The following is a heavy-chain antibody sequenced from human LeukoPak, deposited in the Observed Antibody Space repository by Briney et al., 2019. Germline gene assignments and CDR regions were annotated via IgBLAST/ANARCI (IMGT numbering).Heavy chain of an antibody. D-gene: IGHD5-18*01. J-gene: IGHJ6*04. Sequence: PGGFLRLSCAASGFTFSNAWMSWVRQAPGKGLEWVSGISGSGGSTYYADSVKGRFTISRDNSRNTLYLQMNSLRAEDTAVYYCAKPTGIQPRGAMDVWGKGTTVTVFS. CDR1: GFTFSNAW. CDR2: ISGSGGST. V-gene: IGHV3-23*01. CDR3: AKPTGIQPRGAMDV.